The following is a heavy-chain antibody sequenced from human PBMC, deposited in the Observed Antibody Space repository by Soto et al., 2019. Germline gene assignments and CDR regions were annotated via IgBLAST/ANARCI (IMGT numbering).Heavy chain of an antibody. J-gene: IGHJ5*02. D-gene: IGHD3-3*01. CDR2: INHSGST. CDR3: ARAGYDFWSGYYGRWFDP. V-gene: IGHV4-34*01. Sequence: SETLSLTCAVYGGSFSGYYWSWIRQPPGKGLEWIGEINHSGSTNYNPSLKSRVTISVDTSKNQFSLKLSSVTAADTAVYYCARAGYDFWSGYYGRWFDPWGQGTLVTVSS. CDR1: GGSFSGYY.